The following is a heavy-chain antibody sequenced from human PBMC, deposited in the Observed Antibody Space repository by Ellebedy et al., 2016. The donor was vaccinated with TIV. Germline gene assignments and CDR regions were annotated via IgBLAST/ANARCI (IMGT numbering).Heavy chain of an antibody. CDR1: GFTFSTYS. Sequence: GGSLRLSXAASGFTFSTYSVNWVRQAPGKGLEWISYIRDSFNTVYYADSVKGRFTISRDNAKNSLYLQMNSLREEDTAIYFCARDLRSLYYYGSGAHPAFDSWGQGTLVTVSS. D-gene: IGHD3-10*01. CDR2: IRDSFNTV. CDR3: ARDLRSLYYYGSGAHPAFDS. V-gene: IGHV3-48*02. J-gene: IGHJ5*01.